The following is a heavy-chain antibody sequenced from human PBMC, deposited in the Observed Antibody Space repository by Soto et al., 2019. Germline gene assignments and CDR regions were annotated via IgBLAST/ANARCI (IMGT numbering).Heavy chain of an antibody. V-gene: IGHV4-61*01. Sequence: PSETLSLTCTVSGGSVSSGSYYWSWIRQPPGKGLEWIGYIYYSGSTNYNPSLKSRVTISVDTSKNQFSLKLSSVTAANTAVYYCAREGTTSCYYYYGMDVWGQGTTVTVSS. J-gene: IGHJ6*01. CDR2: IYYSGST. CDR1: GGSVSSGSYY. CDR3: AREGTTSCYYYYGMDV. D-gene: IGHD1-1*01.